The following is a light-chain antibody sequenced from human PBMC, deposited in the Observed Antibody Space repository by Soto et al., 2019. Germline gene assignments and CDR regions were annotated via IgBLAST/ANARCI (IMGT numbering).Light chain of an antibody. CDR2: DAS. Sequence: EIVLTQSPATLSLSPGERATLSCRASQSVSSYFAWYQQKPGQAPRLLIYDASNRATGIPARFSGSGSGTDFTLTISILEPEDFAVYYCQQRSNWPITFGQGTRLEIK. J-gene: IGKJ5*01. V-gene: IGKV3-11*01. CDR3: QQRSNWPIT. CDR1: QSVSSY.